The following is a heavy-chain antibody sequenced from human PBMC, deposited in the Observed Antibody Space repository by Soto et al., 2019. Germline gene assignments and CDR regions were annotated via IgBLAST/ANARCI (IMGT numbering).Heavy chain of an antibody. D-gene: IGHD2-15*01. CDR3: ARAMFPGISRYYYYGMDV. CDR2: IIPIFGTA. CDR1: GGTFSSYA. J-gene: IGHJ6*02. V-gene: IGHV1-69*13. Sequence: SVKVSCKASGGTFSSYAISWVRQAPGQGLEWMGGIIPIFGTANYAQKFQGRVTITADESTSTAYMELSSLRSEDTAVYYCARAMFPGISRYYYYGMDVWGQGTTVTVSS.